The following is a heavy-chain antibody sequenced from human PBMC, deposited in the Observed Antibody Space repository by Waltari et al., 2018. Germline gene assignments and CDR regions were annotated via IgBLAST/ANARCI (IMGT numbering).Heavy chain of an antibody. D-gene: IGHD6-19*01. CDR3: ARGRARGMTYSSGWYVSYYYYGMDV. V-gene: IGHV4-34*01. Sequence: QVQLQQWGAGLLKPSETLSLTCAVYGGSFSGYYWSWIRQPPGKGLAWIGEINHSGSTNDNPSLKSRVTISVDTSKNQFSLKLSSVTAADTAVYYCARGRARGMTYSSGWYVSYYYYGMDVWGQGTTVTVSS. CDR1: GGSFSGYY. CDR2: INHSGST. J-gene: IGHJ6*02.